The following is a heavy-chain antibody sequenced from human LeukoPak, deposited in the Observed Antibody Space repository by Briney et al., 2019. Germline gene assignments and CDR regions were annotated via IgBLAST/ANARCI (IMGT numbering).Heavy chain of an antibody. Sequence: ASVKVSCNASGYTFTGYYMHWVRQAPGQGLEWMGWINPNSGGTNYAQKFQGRVTMTRDTSISTAYMELSRLRSDDTAVYYCARDSRITMVRGVRHWFDPWGQGTLVTVSS. J-gene: IGHJ5*02. CDR1: GYTFTGYY. CDR2: INPNSGGT. CDR3: ARDSRITMVRGVRHWFDP. V-gene: IGHV1-2*02. D-gene: IGHD3-10*01.